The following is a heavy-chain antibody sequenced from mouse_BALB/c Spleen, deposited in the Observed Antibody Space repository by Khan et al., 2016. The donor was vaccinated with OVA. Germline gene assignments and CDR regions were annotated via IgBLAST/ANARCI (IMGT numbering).Heavy chain of an antibody. CDR2: IWSAGST. J-gene: IGHJ3*01. V-gene: IGHV2-2*02. CDR1: GFSLNNYR. CDR3: ARRGYDYGQGALFAY. D-gene: IGHD2-4*01. Sequence: QVQLQQSGPGLVQPSQSLSITCTVSGFSLNNYRVHWVRQSPGKGLEWLGVIWSAGSTDYNAAFISRLTISKDNSRSQVFFKMNSLQPNDTAIYYCARRGYDYGQGALFAYWGQGTLVTVSA.